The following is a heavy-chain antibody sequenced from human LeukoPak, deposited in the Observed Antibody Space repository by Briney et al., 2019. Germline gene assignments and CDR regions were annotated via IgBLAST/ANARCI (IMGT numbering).Heavy chain of an antibody. D-gene: IGHD5-24*01. CDR2: INPSGGGT. CDR3: ASGYKTVSVFDH. J-gene: IGHJ4*02. CDR1: GYTFTTYY. V-gene: IGHV1-46*01. Sequence: ASVNVSCKASGYTFTTYYMHCVRQAPGQGLVWMGLINPSGGGTRYAQKFQGRVTMTRDTSTSTVYMELSSLRSEDTAVYYCASGYKTVSVFDHWGQGTLVTVSS.